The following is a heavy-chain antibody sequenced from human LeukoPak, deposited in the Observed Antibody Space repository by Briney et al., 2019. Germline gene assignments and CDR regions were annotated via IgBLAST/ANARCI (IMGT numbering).Heavy chain of an antibody. Sequence: PGGSLRLSCAASGFTFSSYAMSWVRQAPGKGLEWVSAISGSGGSTYYANSVKGRFTISRDNSKNTLYLQMNSLRAEDTAVYYCAKSVIVVVPAAPIDYWGQGTLVTVSS. D-gene: IGHD2-2*01. CDR2: ISGSGGST. J-gene: IGHJ4*02. CDR3: AKSVIVVVPAAPIDY. V-gene: IGHV3-23*01. CDR1: GFTFSSYA.